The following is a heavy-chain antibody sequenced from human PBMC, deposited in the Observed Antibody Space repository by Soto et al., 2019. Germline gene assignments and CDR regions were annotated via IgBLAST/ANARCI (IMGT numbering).Heavy chain of an antibody. Sequence: GGSLRLSCAASGFTFSDYYMSWIRQAPGKGLEWVSLISYDGSDKYYADSVKGRFTISRDNSKSTLYLQMSSLRPDDTAVYFCARDRGRTDYYAMDVWGQGTTVTVSS. CDR2: ISYDGSDK. D-gene: IGHD1-1*01. J-gene: IGHJ6*02. V-gene: IGHV3-30-3*01. CDR1: GFTFSDYY. CDR3: ARDRGRTDYYAMDV.